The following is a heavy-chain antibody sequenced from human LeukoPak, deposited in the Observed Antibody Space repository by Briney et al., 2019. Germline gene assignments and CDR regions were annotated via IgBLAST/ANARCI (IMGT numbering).Heavy chain of an antibody. CDR1: GGSISSYY. CDR2: IYYSGST. Sequence: SETLSLTCTVSGGSISSYYWSWIRQPPGKGLEWIGSIYYSGSTYYNPSLKSRVTISVDTSKNQFSLKLSSVTAADTAVYYCAGKDSSPSTAYYYYYMDVWGKGTTVTVSS. V-gene: IGHV4-39*07. D-gene: IGHD6-13*01. CDR3: AGKDSSPSTAYYYYYMDV. J-gene: IGHJ6*03.